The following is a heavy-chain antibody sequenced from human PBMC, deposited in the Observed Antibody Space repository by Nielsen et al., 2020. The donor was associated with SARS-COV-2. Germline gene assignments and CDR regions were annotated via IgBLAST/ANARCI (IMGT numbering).Heavy chain of an antibody. D-gene: IGHD3-3*01. J-gene: IGHJ4*02. CDR3: ARGYYDFWSGYAPHDY. Sequence: WVRQAPGQRLEWMGWINAGIGNTKYSEKFQGRVTITRDTSASTAYMELSSLRSEDTAVYYCARGYYDFWSGYAPHDYWGQGTLVTVSS. CDR2: INAGIGNT. V-gene: IGHV1-3*01.